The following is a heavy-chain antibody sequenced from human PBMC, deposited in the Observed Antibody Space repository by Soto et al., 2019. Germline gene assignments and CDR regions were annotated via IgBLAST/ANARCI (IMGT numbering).Heavy chain of an antibody. Sequence: QVQLVQSGAEVKKPGASVKVSCKASGYTFTSYGISWVRQAPGQGLEWMGWISAYNGNTNYAQKLQGRVTMTTDTSTSTAYMELRSLRSDDTAVYYCVREPSTYYYDSSGHNAFDIWGQGTMVTVSS. V-gene: IGHV1-18*01. D-gene: IGHD3-22*01. CDR2: ISAYNGNT. CDR3: VREPSTYYYDSSGHNAFDI. CDR1: GYTFTSYG. J-gene: IGHJ3*02.